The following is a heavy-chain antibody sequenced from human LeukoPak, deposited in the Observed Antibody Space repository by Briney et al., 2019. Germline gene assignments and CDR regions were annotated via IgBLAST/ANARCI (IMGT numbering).Heavy chain of an antibody. V-gene: IGHV1-18*01. D-gene: IGHD7-27*01. CDR1: GYTFTSYG. CDR3: ARDNWGSDAGDY. Sequence: ASVKVSCKASGYTFTSYGISWVRQAPGQGLEWMGGISTYNGDTNYAQKLQGRVTMTTDTSTSTANMELRSLRSDDTAVYYCARDNWGSDAGDYWGQGTLVTVSS. CDR2: ISTYNGDT. J-gene: IGHJ4*02.